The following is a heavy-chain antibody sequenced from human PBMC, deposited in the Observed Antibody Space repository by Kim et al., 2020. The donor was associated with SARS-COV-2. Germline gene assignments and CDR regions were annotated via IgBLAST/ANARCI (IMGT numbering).Heavy chain of an antibody. CDR3: VRAPYSTSPPGGS. J-gene: IGHJ5*02. CDR1: GFTFSSYA. D-gene: IGHD6-6*01. CDR2: ISYDGTNK. Sequence: GGSLRLSCAASGFTFSSYAMHWVRQAPGKGLEWVAVISYDGTNKYYADSVKGRFTISRDNSKNTLYLQMNSLRVEDTAVYYCVRAPYSTSPPGGSWGQGTLVTVSS. V-gene: IGHV3-30-3*01.